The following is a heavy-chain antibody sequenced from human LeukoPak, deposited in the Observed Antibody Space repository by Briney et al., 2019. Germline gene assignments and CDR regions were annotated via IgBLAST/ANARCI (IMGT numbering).Heavy chain of an antibody. J-gene: IGHJ5*02. D-gene: IGHD6-13*01. CDR2: IDYSGST. Sequence: SETLSLTCTVSGGSISSYYWSWIRQPPGKGLEWIGYIDYSGSTNHNPSLKSRVTISVDTSKNQFSLKLSSVTAADTAVYYCARAGGSSSWYVDWFDPWGQGTLVTVSS. CDR1: GGSISSYY. CDR3: ARAGGSSSWYVDWFDP. V-gene: IGHV4-59*01.